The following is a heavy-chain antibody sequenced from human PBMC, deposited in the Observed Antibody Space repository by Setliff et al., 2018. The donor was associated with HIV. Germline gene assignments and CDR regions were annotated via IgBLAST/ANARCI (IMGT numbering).Heavy chain of an antibody. CDR3: ARDRCDSVKCYLYNWFDP. J-gene: IGHJ5*02. Sequence: ASVKVSCKASGYTFTSFAMNWVRQAPGQGLEWMGWIDTNTGDPTYAQDFTGRFVFSLDTSVSTAYLQISSLKAEDTAVYYCARDRCDSVKCYLYNWFDPWGQGTLVTVSS. CDR2: IDTNTGDP. CDR1: GYTFTSFA. V-gene: IGHV7-4-1*02. D-gene: IGHD3-22*01.